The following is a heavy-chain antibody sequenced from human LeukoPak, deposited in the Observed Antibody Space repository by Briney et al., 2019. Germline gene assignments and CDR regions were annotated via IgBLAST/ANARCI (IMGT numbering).Heavy chain of an antibody. D-gene: IGHD4-23*01. CDR3: ARVDGGNPYDAFDI. J-gene: IGHJ3*02. V-gene: IGHV3-21*01. CDR2: ISSSSSYI. Sequence: GGSLRLPCAASGFTFSSYSMNWVRQAPGKGLEWVSSISSSSSYIYYADSVKGRFTISRDNAKNSLYLQMNSLRAEDTAVYYCARVDGGNPYDAFDIWGQGTMVTVS. CDR1: GFTFSSYS.